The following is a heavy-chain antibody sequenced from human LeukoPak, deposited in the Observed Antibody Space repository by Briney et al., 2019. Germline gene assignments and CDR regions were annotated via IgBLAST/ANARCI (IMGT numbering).Heavy chain of an antibody. CDR1: GGSFSGYY. CDR3: ARDEVSSWYPNFDY. CDR2: IYYSGST. D-gene: IGHD6-13*01. Sequence: SETLSLTCAVYGGSFSGYYWSWIRQPPGKGLEWIGYIYYSGSTNYNPSLKSRVTISVDTSKNQFSLKLSSVTAADTAVYYCARDEVSSWYPNFDYWGQGTLVTVSS. J-gene: IGHJ4*02. V-gene: IGHV4-59*01.